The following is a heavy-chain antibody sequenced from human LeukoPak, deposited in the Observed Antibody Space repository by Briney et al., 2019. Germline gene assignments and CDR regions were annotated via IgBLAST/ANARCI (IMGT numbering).Heavy chain of an antibody. Sequence: GESLKISCKGSGYSFTSYWIGWVRQMPGKGLEWMGIIYPGDSDTRYSPSFQGQVTISADRSISTAYLQWSSLKASDTAMYYCARRAVRGALIREYDYWGQGTLVTVSS. CDR1: GYSFTSYW. CDR2: IYPGDSDT. D-gene: IGHD3-10*01. V-gene: IGHV5-51*01. J-gene: IGHJ4*02. CDR3: ARRAVRGALIREYDY.